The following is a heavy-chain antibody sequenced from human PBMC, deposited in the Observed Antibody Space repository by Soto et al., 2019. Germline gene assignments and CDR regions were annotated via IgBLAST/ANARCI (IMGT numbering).Heavy chain of an antibody. CDR2: IMKDGGVK. D-gene: IGHD2-21*02. V-gene: IGHV3-7*01. Sequence: EVHLVESGGGLVQPGGSLRLSCAASGFTFSGYWMGWVRQAPGKGLEWVASIMKDGGVKKYVDSVKGRFTISRDTAKNSLFLQMNSLRVEDTAVYYCARDSDFYKADYWGQGPLVTVSS. CDR3: ARDSDFYKADY. J-gene: IGHJ4*02. CDR1: GFTFSGYW.